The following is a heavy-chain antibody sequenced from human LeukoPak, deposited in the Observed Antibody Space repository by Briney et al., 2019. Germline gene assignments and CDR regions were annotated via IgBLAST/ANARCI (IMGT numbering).Heavy chain of an antibody. CDR1: GFTFSSSA. V-gene: IGHV3-30*04. Sequence: GGSLRLSCAASGFTFSSSAIHWVRQAPGKGLEWVAVISYDGSKKYYADSVKGRFTISRDNSKNTLSLHMNSLRAEDTAVYYCGRDLGYCSGGICWYFDYWGQGTLVTVSS. J-gene: IGHJ4*02. D-gene: IGHD2-15*01. CDR3: GRDLGYCSGGICWYFDY. CDR2: ISYDGSKK.